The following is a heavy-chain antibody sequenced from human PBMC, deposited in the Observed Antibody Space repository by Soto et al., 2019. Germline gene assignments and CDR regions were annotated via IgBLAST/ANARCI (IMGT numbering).Heavy chain of an antibody. CDR3: ARAEFAYYYDSSGYYGN. Sequence: QVQLVQSGAEVKKPGASVKVSCKASGYTFTSYGISWVRQAPGQGLVWMGWISAYNGNTNYAQKLQGRVTMTTDTATSTAYMELRSLRSDDTAVYYCARAEFAYYYDSSGYYGNWGQGTLVTVSS. D-gene: IGHD3-22*01. CDR1: GYTFTSYG. CDR2: ISAYNGNT. J-gene: IGHJ4*02. V-gene: IGHV1-18*01.